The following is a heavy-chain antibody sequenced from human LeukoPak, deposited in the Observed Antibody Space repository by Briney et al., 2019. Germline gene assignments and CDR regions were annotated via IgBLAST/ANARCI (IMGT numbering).Heavy chain of an antibody. CDR1: GFTFSRYA. D-gene: IGHD5-24*01. J-gene: IGHJ5*02. CDR3: AKDQTERYPYNWFDP. V-gene: IGHV3-23*01. CDR2: ISGTGGPT. Sequence: GASLRLSCAASGFTFSRYAMHWVRHPPGKGLEWGTVISGTGGPTEYADSVKGRFTISRDNSKNTLYLQMNSLRAEHTAVYYCAKDQTERYPYNWFDPWGQGTLVTVSS.